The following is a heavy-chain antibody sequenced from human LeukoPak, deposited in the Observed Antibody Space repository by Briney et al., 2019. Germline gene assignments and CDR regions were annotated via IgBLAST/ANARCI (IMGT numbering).Heavy chain of an antibody. D-gene: IGHD2-2*01. J-gene: IGHJ6*02. Sequence: GASVKVSCRASGFTFSTYAVGWVRQAPGQGLEWVGWISGYSGYKKYARNFQGRVVMTKDTTVTTAYMELSSLTADGTTIYYSAMFWVLGADTSPPCHQCMDVWGQGTTVTVSS. CDR2: ISGYSGYK. V-gene: IGHV1-18*01. CDR1: GFTFSTYA. CDR3: AMFWVLGADTSPPCHQCMDV.